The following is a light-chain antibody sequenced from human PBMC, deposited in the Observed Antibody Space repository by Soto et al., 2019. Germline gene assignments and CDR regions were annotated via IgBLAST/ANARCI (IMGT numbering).Light chain of an antibody. CDR1: QSVSSY. CDR2: DAS. Sequence: PGERATLSCRASQSVSSYLAWYQQKPGQAPRLLIYDASNRATGIPARSSGSGSGTDFTLTISRLEPEDFAVYYCQQYDSSPRTFGQGTKVDIK. J-gene: IGKJ1*01. V-gene: IGKV3-20*01. CDR3: QQYDSSPRT.